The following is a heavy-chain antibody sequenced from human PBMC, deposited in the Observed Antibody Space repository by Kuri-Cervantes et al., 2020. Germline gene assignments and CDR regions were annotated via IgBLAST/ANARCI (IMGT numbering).Heavy chain of an antibody. CDR1: GESFSSYD. V-gene: IGHV4-34*01. CDR2: INHNGAT. CDR3: ARGVGYYYYYYMDV. J-gene: IGHJ6*03. Sequence: GSLRLSCAVSGESFSSYDWTWIRQPPGKGLEWIGDINHNGATNYNPSLKSRVTISVDRSKNQFSLKLSSVTAADTAMYYCARGVGYYYYYYMDVWGKGTTVTVSS.